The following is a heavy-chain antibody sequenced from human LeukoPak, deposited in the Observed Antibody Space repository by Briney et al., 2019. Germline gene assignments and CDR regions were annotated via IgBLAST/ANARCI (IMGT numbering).Heavy chain of an antibody. CDR1: GYTFTSYA. CDR3: ARTLYYYDSSGYYYVAPYYFDY. D-gene: IGHD3-22*01. Sequence: ASVKVSCKASGYTFTSYAMHWVRQAPGQRLEWMGWINTGNGNTKYSQEFQGRVTITRDTSANTAYMELSSLRSEDTAVYYCARTLYYYDSSGYYYVAPYYFDYWGQGTLVTVSS. V-gene: IGHV1-3*03. CDR2: INTGNGNT. J-gene: IGHJ4*02.